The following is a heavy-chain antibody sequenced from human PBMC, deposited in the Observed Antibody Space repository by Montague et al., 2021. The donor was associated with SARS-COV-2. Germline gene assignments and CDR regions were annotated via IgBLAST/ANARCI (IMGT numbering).Heavy chain of an antibody. CDR2: IYHSGTT. CDR3: ARVNKVDYYFEY. CDR1: GGSISSPNW. J-gene: IGHJ4*02. Sequence: SETLFLTCAVSGGSISSPNWWSWFRQSPVKGLEWSGEIYHSGTTNSNPSLKSRVTISIDNSKNQFSLKLTSVTAADTAVYFCARVNKVDYYFEYWGQGALVTVSS. V-gene: IGHV4-4*02. D-gene: IGHD2/OR15-2a*01.